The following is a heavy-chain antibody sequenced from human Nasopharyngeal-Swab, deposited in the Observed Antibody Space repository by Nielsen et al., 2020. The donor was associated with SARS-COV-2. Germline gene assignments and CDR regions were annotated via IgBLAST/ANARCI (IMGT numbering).Heavy chain of an antibody. D-gene: IGHD6-19*01. J-gene: IGHJ6*02. CDR2: IRRKGNTYAT. Sequence: GESLKISCAASGFTFSDSAIHWVRQASGKGLEWVGRIRRKGNTYATAYAASGKGRFIIFRDDPTNTAYLQMNSLKTEDTGVYYCARDLSSVWTSGLGVWGQGTTVTVSS. V-gene: IGHV3-73*01. CDR3: ARDLSSVWTSGLGV. CDR1: GFTFSDSA.